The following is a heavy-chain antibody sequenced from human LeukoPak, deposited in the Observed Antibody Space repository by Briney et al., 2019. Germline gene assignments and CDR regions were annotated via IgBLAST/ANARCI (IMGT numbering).Heavy chain of an antibody. J-gene: IGHJ6*03. D-gene: IGHD6-13*01. CDR3: AKSAGAAAGCYMEV. V-gene: IGHV3-30*02. Sequence: GGSLRLSCAASGFTFSSYGIHRVRQAAGKGREGGAFIRYARSSKYYADCVKGCFTISRDNSKNPMYLQMSSLRAEETAVYYCAKSAGAAAGCYMEVWGKGTPVTVSS. CDR2: IRYARSSK. CDR1: GFTFSSYG.